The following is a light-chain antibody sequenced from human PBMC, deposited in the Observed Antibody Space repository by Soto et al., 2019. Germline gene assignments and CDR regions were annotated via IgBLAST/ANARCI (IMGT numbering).Light chain of an antibody. CDR2: NAS. CDR1: DNIGHW. J-gene: IGKJ1*01. CDR3: QHDNSYSRT. V-gene: IGKV1-5*03. Sequence: DIQMTQSPSTLSASIGDRVAISCRASDNIGHWLAWYQQKPGKAPKLLIYNASNLQTGAPPRFGGSGSGTGFTLTITSLQPDDFATYYCQHDNSYSRTFGQGTKVEVK.